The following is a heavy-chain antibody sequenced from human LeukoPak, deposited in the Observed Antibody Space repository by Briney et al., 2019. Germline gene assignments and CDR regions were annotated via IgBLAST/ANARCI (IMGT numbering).Heavy chain of an antibody. CDR3: ARGLHDYGGNWDDAFDI. CDR1: GFTFSSYW. D-gene: IGHD4-23*01. Sequence: PWGSLRLSCAASGFTFSSYWMHWVRQAPGKGLVWVSRINSDGSSTSYADSVKGRFTISRDIAKNTLYLQMNSLRAEDTAVYYCARGLHDYGGNWDDAFDIWGQGTMVTVSS. V-gene: IGHV3-74*01. J-gene: IGHJ3*02. CDR2: INSDGSST.